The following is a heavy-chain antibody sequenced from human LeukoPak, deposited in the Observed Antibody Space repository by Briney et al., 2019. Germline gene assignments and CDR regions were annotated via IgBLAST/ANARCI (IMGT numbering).Heavy chain of an antibody. CDR3: ARGRGGEYCSSTSCYTLDY. D-gene: IGHD2-2*02. CDR2: ISTSGSTI. V-gene: IGHV3-48*03. Sequence: PGGSLRLSCAASGFTFSSYVMSWVRQAPGKGLEWVSYISTSGSTIYYADSVKGRFTVSRDSAKNPLYLQMNSLAAEDTAIYYCARGRGGEYCSSTSCYTLDYWGQGALVTVSS. J-gene: IGHJ4*02. CDR1: GFTFSSYV.